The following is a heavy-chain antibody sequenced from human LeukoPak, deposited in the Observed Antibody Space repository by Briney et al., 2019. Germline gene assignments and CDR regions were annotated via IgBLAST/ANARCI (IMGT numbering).Heavy chain of an antibody. Sequence: PSETLSLTCTVSGGSISSGSDYWSWIRLPAGKGLEWIGRIYASGSTNYNPSLKSRVTISVDTSKNQFSLKLSSVTAADTAVYYCAREPKTGYYNVLPFDYWGQGTLVTVSS. D-gene: IGHD3-9*01. CDR2: IYASGST. CDR1: GGSISSGSDY. V-gene: IGHV4-61*02. CDR3: AREPKTGYYNVLPFDY. J-gene: IGHJ4*02.